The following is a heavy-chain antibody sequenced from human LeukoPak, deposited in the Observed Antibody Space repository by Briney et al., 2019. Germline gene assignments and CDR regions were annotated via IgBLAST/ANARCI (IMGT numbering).Heavy chain of an antibody. CDR1: GFTFSSYW. J-gene: IGHJ4*02. Sequence: GGSLRLSCAASGFTFSSYWMHWVRQAPGKGLVWVSRINSDVSSTSYADSVKGRFTISRDNAKNTLYLQMNSLRAEDTAVYYCARYPQWFGELTFDYWGQGTLVTVSS. CDR3: ARYPQWFGELTFDY. V-gene: IGHV3-74*01. D-gene: IGHD3-10*01. CDR2: INSDVSST.